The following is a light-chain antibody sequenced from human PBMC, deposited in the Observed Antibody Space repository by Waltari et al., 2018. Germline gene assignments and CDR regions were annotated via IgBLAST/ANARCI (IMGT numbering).Light chain of an antibody. CDR3: MQGLYFPIT. J-gene: IGKJ4*01. CDR2: EVS. Sequence: EIVLTQTPLSLSVTPGRPASISCKSSRSLLYRDGKTYLYWYLQRPGQSPQLLISEVSSRFSGVPNRFRCSGAGTDFTLRISRVKAEDVGVYYCMQGLYFPITFGGGTRVDIK. CDR1: RSLLYRDGKTY. V-gene: IGKV2-29*02.